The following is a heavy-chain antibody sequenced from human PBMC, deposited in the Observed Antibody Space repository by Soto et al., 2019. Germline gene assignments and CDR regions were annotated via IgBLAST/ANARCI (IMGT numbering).Heavy chain of an antibody. Sequence: GASVKVSCKASGYTFNSYGVGWVRQAPGQGLEWMGWISTNNGNTNYAQNLQGRVTMTTDTSTSTAYLELRSLRSDDTAVYYCARDNPPYYDILTGYSAVDYWGQGTLVTVSS. V-gene: IGHV1-18*01. CDR1: GYTFNSYG. CDR2: ISTNNGNT. J-gene: IGHJ4*02. D-gene: IGHD3-9*01. CDR3: ARDNPPYYDILTGYSAVDY.